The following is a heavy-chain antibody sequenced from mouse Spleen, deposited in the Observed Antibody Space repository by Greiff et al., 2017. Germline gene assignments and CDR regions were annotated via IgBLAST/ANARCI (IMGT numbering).Heavy chain of an antibody. CDR1: GFTFSSYG. Sequence: EVQLVESGGDLVKPGGSLKLSCAASGFTFSSYGMSWVRQTPDKRLEWVATISSGGSYTYYPDSVKGRFTISRDNAKNTLYLQMSSLKSEDTAMYYCARSSLDGYFWYFDVWGAGTTVTVSS. J-gene: IGHJ1*01. D-gene: IGHD2-3*01. V-gene: IGHV5-6*01. CDR2: ISSGGSYT. CDR3: ARSSLDGYFWYFDV.